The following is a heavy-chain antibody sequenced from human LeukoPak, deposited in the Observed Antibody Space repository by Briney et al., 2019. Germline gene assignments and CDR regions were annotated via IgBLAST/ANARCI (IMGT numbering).Heavy chain of an antibody. CDR2: ITTGGPNT. CDR3: AKDGGLWVSAHRGDS. D-gene: IGHD3-16*01. Sequence: GGSLRLSCTASGFTFSSYTMSWVRQAPGKGLKWVSTITTGGPNTYYADSVKGRFTVSRDDSKNTLYLQMNSLRAEDTAVYYCAKDGGLWVSAHRGDSWGRGTLVTVSS. J-gene: IGHJ4*02. V-gene: IGHV3-23*01. CDR1: GFTFSSYT.